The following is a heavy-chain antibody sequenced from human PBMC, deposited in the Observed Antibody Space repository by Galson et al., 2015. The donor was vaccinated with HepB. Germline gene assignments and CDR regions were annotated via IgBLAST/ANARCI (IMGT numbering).Heavy chain of an antibody. CDR3: AKDWGSSSWDNPYDY. D-gene: IGHD6-13*01. CDR2: ISGSGGST. CDR1: GFTLSSYA. V-gene: IGHV3-23*01. Sequence: SLRLSCAASGFTLSSYAMSWVRQAPGKGLEWVSAISGSGGSTYYADSVKGRFTISRDNSKNTLYLQMNSLRVEDTAVYYCAKDWGSSSWDNPYDYWGQGTLVTVSS. J-gene: IGHJ4*02.